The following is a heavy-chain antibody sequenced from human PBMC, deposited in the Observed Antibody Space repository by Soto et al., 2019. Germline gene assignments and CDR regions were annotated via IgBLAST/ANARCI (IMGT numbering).Heavy chain of an antibody. CDR2: IYYSGST. Sequence: SETLSLTCTVSGGSVSSGSYYWSWIRQPPGKGLEWIGYIYYSGSTNYNPSLKSRATISVDTSKNQFSLKLSSVTAADTAVYYCARVYDSSVNFDYWGQGTLVTVSS. D-gene: IGHD3-22*01. CDR1: GGSVSSGSYY. J-gene: IGHJ4*02. V-gene: IGHV4-61*01. CDR3: ARVYDSSVNFDY.